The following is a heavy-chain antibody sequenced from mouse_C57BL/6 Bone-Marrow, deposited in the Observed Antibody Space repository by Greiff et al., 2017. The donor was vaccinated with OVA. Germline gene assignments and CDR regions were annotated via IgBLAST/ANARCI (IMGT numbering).Heavy chain of an antibody. CDR2: ISNLAYSI. V-gene: IGHV5-15*01. CDR1: GFTFSDYG. J-gene: IGHJ1*03. CDR3: ARHSYDGYYGGYFDV. D-gene: IGHD2-3*01. Sequence: EVKLMESGGGLVQPGGSLKLSCAASGFTFSDYGMAWVRQAPRKGPEWVAFISNLAYSIYYADTVTGRFTISRENAKNTLYLEMSSLRSEDTAMYYCARHSYDGYYGGYFDVWGTGTTVTVSS.